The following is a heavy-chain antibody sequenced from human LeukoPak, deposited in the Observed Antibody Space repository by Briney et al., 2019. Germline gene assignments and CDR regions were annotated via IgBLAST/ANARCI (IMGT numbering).Heavy chain of an antibody. CDR1: GGSINNYY. J-gene: IGHJ4*02. D-gene: IGHD6-19*01. Sequence: SETLSLTCTVSGGSINNYYWSWIRQPPGKELEWTGYIYYTGSTNYNPSLNSRVTISLDTSKNQFSLRLNSVTAADTAVYFCARGGWSLDYWGQGTLVTVSS. V-gene: IGHV4-59*01. CDR2: IYYTGST. CDR3: ARGGWSLDY.